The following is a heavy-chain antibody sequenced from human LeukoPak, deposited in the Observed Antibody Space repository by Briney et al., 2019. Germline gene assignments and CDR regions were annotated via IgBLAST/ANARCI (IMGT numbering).Heavy chain of an antibody. V-gene: IGHV3-21*04. CDR2: TSRACIYI. J-gene: IGHJ4*02. Sequence: NSGGPLRLSCAASRFTLSRYNVHWVRQSPEKGREWVSTTSRACIYIYYAKSVKARFTISRDNAKNSMYLQMNSLRAEDTAVYYCARGSALPGFDYWGQGTLVTVSS. CDR1: RFTLSRYN. CDR3: ARGSALPGFDY. D-gene: IGHD7-27*01.